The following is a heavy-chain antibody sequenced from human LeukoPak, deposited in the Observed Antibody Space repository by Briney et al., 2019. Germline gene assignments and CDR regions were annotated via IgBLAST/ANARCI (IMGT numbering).Heavy chain of an antibody. J-gene: IGHJ4*02. CDR1: GFIFSGIW. CDR2: IRPDGSAE. CDR3: ARWRFDSGSHHIDY. D-gene: IGHD3-10*01. Sequence: GGSLRLSSAASGFIFSGIWMTWVRQAPGKWLEWVANIRPDGSAEYFADSVKGRFAISRDNAKNSLYLQMNSLRGEDTAVYYCARWRFDSGSHHIDYWGQGTLVTVFS. V-gene: IGHV3-7*01.